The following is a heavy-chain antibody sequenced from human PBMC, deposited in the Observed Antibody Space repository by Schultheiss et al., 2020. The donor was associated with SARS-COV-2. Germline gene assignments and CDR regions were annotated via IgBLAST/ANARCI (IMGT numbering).Heavy chain of an antibody. CDR3: ARLSPRIEYSSSSY. D-gene: IGHD6-6*01. J-gene: IGHJ4*02. CDR2: IYYSGST. V-gene: IGHV4-59*08. Sequence: SETLSLTCTVSGGSISSYYWSWIRQPPGKGLEWIGYIYYSGSTNYNPSLKSRVTISVDTSKNQFSLKLSSVTAADTAVYYCARLSPRIEYSSSSYWGQGTLVTVSS. CDR1: GGSISSYY.